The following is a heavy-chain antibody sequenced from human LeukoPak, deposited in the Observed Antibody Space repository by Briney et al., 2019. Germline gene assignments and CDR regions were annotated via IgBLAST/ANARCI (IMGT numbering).Heavy chain of an antibody. CDR2: ISSSSSYI. D-gene: IGHD4-11*01. CDR1: GFTFSSYS. CDR3: ARDGIDYSNYFDY. Sequence: GGSLRLSCAASGFTFSSYSMNWVRQAPGKGLEWVSSISSSSSYIYYADSVKGRFTISRDNAKNSLYLQMDSLRAEDTAVYYCARDGIDYSNYFDYWGQGTLVTVSS. J-gene: IGHJ4*02. V-gene: IGHV3-21*01.